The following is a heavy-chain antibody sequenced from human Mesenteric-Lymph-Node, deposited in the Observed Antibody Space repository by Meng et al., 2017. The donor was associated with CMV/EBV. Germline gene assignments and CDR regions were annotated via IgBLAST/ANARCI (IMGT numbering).Heavy chain of an antibody. Sequence: GGSLRLSCAASGLTFTRYAMSWVRQAPGKGLEWVSIIGSGGTAYHEDSVKGRFTISRDNSKNTVYLQMNSLGAEDTAVYFCAAKILGDYAFEYWGQGSLVTVSS. J-gene: IGHJ4*02. CDR2: IGSGGTA. CDR3: AAKILGDYAFEY. CDR1: GLTFTRYA. D-gene: IGHD4-17*01. V-gene: IGHV3-23*01.